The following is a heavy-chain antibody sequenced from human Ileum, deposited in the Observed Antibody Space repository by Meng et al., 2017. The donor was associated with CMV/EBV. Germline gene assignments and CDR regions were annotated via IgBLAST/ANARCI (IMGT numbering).Heavy chain of an antibody. V-gene: IGHV3-74*01. Sequence: GESLKISCAASGFTFRSFWMRWVRQAPGKGLVWVSRTNSDGSTTNYADSVKGRFTISRDNANNMLYLQLDSLRAEDTAVYYCVTNVYCSGGGCRNYWGQGTLVTVSS. D-gene: IGHD2-15*01. CDR1: GFTFRSFW. CDR3: VTNVYCSGGGCRNY. J-gene: IGHJ4*02. CDR2: TNSDGSTT.